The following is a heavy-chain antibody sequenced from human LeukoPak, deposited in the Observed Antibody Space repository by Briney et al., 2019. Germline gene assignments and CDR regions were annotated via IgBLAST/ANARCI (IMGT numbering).Heavy chain of an antibody. CDR2: IHDTGST. CDR3: ARGSTDVYWYLDV. J-gene: IGHJ2*01. D-gene: IGHD1-26*01. V-gene: IGHV4-59*02. Sequence: SETLSLTCIVSGSSVSTFYWSWLRQSPGTGLEWIGFIHDTGSTAYNPSLKSRVTISLETSKNQLSLMLTSVTAADTAMYYCARGSTDVYWYLDVWGRGTLVTVSS. CDR1: GSSVSTFY.